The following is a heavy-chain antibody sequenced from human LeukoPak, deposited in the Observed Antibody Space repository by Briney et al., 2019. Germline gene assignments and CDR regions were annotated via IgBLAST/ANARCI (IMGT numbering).Heavy chain of an antibody. CDR2: IYTGGST. J-gene: IGHJ5*02. D-gene: IGHD1-14*01. V-gene: IGHV4-4*07. CDR3: ARDQQYHRPAGWFDP. Sequence: PSETLSLTCTVSGGSLSSYYWSWIRQPAGKGLEWIGRIYTGGSTNYNPSLKSRVTMSVDTSKNQFSLKLSSVTAADTAVYYCARDQQYHRPAGWFDPWGQGTLVTVSS. CDR1: GGSLSSYY.